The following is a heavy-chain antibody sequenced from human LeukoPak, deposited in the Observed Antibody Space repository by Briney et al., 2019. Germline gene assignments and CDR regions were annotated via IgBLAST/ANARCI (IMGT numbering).Heavy chain of an antibody. V-gene: IGHV1-2*06. CDR2: INPNSGGT. J-gene: IGHJ4*02. CDR3: ASEKLYCGGDCYPTPFDY. CDR1: GYTFTGYY. Sequence: ASVKVSCKASGYTFTGYYMHWVRQAPGQGLEWMGRINPNSGGTNYAQKFQGRVTMTRDTSINTAHMELSRLRSDDTAVYYCASEKLYCGGDCYPTPFDYWGQGTLVTVSS. D-gene: IGHD2-21*02.